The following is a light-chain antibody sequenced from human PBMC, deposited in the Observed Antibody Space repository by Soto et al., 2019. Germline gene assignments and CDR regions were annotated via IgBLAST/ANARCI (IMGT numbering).Light chain of an antibody. V-gene: IGKV1-5*01. CDR3: QQYETFSGT. CDR1: QSVSGW. J-gene: IGKJ1*01. CDR2: DAS. Sequence: DIPLTQSPSTLSGSLPAAVNVXGRASQSVSGWLAWYQQKPGEAPKLLIYDASALPRGVPSRFSGSGSGTKFTLTIASLQPDDFATYYCQQYETFSGTFGPGTKVDI.